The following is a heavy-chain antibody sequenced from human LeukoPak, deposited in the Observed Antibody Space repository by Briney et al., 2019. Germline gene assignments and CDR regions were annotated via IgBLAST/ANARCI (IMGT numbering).Heavy chain of an antibody. V-gene: IGHV5-51*01. Sequence: GESLKIFSKSSGYSFTSYWFGRVRQMPPKNREERVGIYPGNAANTDIPPLQGQFHISADTSISAAYLHWSSLKASDTAMYYCARRGYCSGGSCSAFRYYGMDVWGQGTTVNVSS. CDR1: GYSFTSYW. CDR3: ARRGYCSGGSCSAFRYYGMDV. J-gene: IGHJ6*02. D-gene: IGHD2-15*01. CDR2: IYPGNAAN.